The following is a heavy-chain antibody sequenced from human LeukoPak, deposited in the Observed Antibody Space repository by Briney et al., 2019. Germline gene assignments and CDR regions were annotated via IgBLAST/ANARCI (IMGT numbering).Heavy chain of an antibody. CDR2: IYKGGNT. D-gene: IGHD5-24*01. CDR3: ARVGRDGYNPTYYFDY. V-gene: IGHV3-53*01. J-gene: IGHJ4*02. Sequence: GGSLRLSCAASGFTVSSTYVSWVRQAPGKGLEWVSVIYKGGNTYYIDSVKGRFTISRDNSKNTLYLQMNSLRAEDTAVYYCARVGRDGYNPTYYFDYWGQGTLVTVSS. CDR1: GFTVSSTY.